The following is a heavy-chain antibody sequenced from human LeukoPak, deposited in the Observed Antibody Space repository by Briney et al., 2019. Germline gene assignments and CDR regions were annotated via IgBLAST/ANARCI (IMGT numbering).Heavy chain of an antibody. Sequence: SETLSLTFAVDGGSFSGYYWSWIRQPPGKGLEWIGEINHSGSTNYNPSLKSRVTISVDTSKNQFSLKLSSVTAADTAVYYCARVRYSSSWAFDYWGQGTLVTVSS. J-gene: IGHJ4*02. CDR1: GGSFSGYY. V-gene: IGHV4-34*01. D-gene: IGHD6-13*01. CDR3: ARVRYSSSWAFDY. CDR2: INHSGST.